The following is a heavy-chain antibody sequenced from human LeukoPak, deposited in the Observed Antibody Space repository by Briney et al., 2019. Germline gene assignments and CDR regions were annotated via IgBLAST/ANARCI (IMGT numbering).Heavy chain of an antibody. Sequence: VSVKVSCKASGYTFTGYYMHWVRQAPGQGLEWMGWINPNSGGTNYAQKFQGRVTMTRDTSISTAYMELSRLRSDDTAVYYCAADVGYCSSTSCYMGWFDPWGQGTLVTVSS. J-gene: IGHJ5*02. V-gene: IGHV1-2*02. D-gene: IGHD2-2*03. CDR3: AADVGYCSSTSCYMGWFDP. CDR2: INPNSGGT. CDR1: GYTFTGYY.